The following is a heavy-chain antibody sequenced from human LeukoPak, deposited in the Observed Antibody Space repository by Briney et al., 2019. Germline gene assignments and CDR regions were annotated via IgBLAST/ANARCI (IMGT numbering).Heavy chain of an antibody. Sequence: PSETLSLTCTVSGGSISSGSYYWSWIRQPAGKVLEWIGRIYTSGSTNYNPSLKSRVTISVDTSKNQFSLKLSSVTAADTAVYYCAREWEERWLDIWGQGTMVTVSS. V-gene: IGHV4-61*02. J-gene: IGHJ3*02. D-gene: IGHD5-24*01. CDR1: GGSISSGSYY. CDR3: AREWEERWLDI. CDR2: IYTSGST.